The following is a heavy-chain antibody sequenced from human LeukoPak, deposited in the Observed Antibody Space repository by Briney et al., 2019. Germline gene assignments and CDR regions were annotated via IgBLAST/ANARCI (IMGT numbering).Heavy chain of an antibody. J-gene: IGHJ4*02. CDR1: GGSISSSSYY. Sequence: PSETLSLTCTVSGGSISSSSYYWGWIRQPPGKGLEWIGTIYYSGSTYYNASLKSRLTISVDPSKNQFSLKLSSVTAADTAVYYCARLSGGTQWLAPFDYWGQGTLVTVSS. V-gene: IGHV4-39*01. D-gene: IGHD6-19*01. CDR2: IYYSGST. CDR3: ARLSGGTQWLAPFDY.